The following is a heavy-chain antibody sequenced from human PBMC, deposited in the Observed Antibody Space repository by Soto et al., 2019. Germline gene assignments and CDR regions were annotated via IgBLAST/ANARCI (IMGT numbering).Heavy chain of an antibody. D-gene: IGHD6-19*01. Sequence: QVQLHESGPGLVKPSETLSLTCTVSGDSISSHYWSWIRQPPGKGLEWIGHICHSGGTRYNPSLRSRVTISVDTSKNQFSLKLRSVTAADTAVYYCAKNVAVAGFCLDPWGQGILVTVSS. CDR3: AKNVAVAGFCLDP. CDR1: GDSISSHY. J-gene: IGHJ5*02. V-gene: IGHV4-59*11. CDR2: ICHSGGT.